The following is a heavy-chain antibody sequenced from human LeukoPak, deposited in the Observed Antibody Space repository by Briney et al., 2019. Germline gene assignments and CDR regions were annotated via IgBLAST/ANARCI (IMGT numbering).Heavy chain of an antibody. V-gene: IGHV4-59*01. D-gene: IGHD2-15*01. CDR1: GGSISSYY. J-gene: IGHJ4*01. Sequence: PSETLSLTCTVSGGSISSYYWSWIRQPPGKGLEWIGYIYYSGSTNYNPSLTSRVTISVDTSKNQFSLKLISVTAADTAVYYCARRTPRLHGWGYWAQGPLVTVTS. CDR3: ARRTPRLHGWGY. CDR2: IYYSGST.